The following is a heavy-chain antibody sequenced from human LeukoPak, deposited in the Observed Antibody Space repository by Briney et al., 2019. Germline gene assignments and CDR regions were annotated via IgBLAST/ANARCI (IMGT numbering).Heavy chain of an antibody. V-gene: IGHV3-20*04. CDR1: GFTFDDYG. J-gene: IGHJ4*02. CDR2: INWNGGST. D-gene: IGHD6-19*01. CDR3: ARACIAVAGWCLDY. Sequence: RPGGSLRLSCAASGFTFDDYGMSWVRQAPGKGLEWVSGINWNGGSTGYADSVKGRFTISRDNAKNSLYLQMNSLRAEDTALYYCARACIAVAGWCLDYWGQGTLVTVSS.